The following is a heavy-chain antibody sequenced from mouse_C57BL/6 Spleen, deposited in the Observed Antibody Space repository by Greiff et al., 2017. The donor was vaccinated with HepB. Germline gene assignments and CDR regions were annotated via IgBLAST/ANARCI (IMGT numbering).Heavy chain of an antibody. CDR1: GYTFTDYY. J-gene: IGHJ4*01. CDR2: INPNNGGT. V-gene: IGHV1-26*01. Sequence: EVQLQQSGPELVKPGASVKISCKASGYTFTDYYMNWVKQSHGKSLEWIGDINPNNGGTNYNQKFKGKATLTVDKSSSTAYMELRSLTSEDSAVYHCARWPYDGNSPCVMDYWGQGTSVTVSS. CDR3: ARWPYDGNSPCVMDY. D-gene: IGHD1-1*01.